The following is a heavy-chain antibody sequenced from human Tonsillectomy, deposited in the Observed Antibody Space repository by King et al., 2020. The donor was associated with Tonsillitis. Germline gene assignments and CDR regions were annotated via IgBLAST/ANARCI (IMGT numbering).Heavy chain of an antibody. V-gene: IGHV3-23*04. J-gene: IGHJ4*02. D-gene: IGHD3-10*01. CDR3: AKGILLWFGEPPDYFDY. Sequence: VQLVESGGGLVQPGGSLRLSCAASGFTFSSYAMSWVRQAPGKGLEWVSGISGSGGNTYYADSVKGRFTISRDNSKNTLYLQMNSLRAEDTAGYYCAKGILLWFGEPPDYFDYWGQGTLVTVSS. CDR1: GFTFSSYA. CDR2: ISGSGGNT.